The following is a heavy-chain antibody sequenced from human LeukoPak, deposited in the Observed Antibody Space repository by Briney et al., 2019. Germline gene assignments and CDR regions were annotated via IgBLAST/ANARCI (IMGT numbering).Heavy chain of an antibody. CDR2: IYYSGST. CDR3: ARLSRGVRYFDYPYFDY. Sequence: SETLSLTCTVSGGSISSYYWSWIRQPPGKGLEWIGYIYYSGSTNYNPSPKSRVTISVDTSKNQFSLKLSSVTAADTAVYYCARLSRGVRYFDYPYFDYWGQGTLVTVSS. CDR1: GGSISSYY. V-gene: IGHV4-59*08. J-gene: IGHJ4*02. D-gene: IGHD3-9*01.